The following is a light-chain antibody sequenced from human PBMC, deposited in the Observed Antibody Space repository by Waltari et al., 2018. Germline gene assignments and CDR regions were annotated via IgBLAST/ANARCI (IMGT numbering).Light chain of an antibody. CDR1: QSRLHSNGYNY. J-gene: IGKJ1*01. CDR3: MQSLRALWT. CDR2: LGS. Sequence: DIVVTQSPLSLPVTPGEPAPTHCRSRQSRLHSNGYNYLDWYLQKPGQSPQLLIYLGSNRASGVPDRFSGSGSGTDFTLKISRVEAEDVGVYYCMQSLRALWTFGQGTKVEIK. V-gene: IGKV2-28*01.